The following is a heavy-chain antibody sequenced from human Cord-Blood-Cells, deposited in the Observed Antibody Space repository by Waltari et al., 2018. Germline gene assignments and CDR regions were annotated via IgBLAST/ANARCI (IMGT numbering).Heavy chain of an antibody. V-gene: IGHV3-30-3*01. Sequence: QVQLVDSGGGVVQPGRSLGPSCAASGFTFSSYAMHWVRQAPGKGLEWVAVISYDGSNKYYADSVKGRFTISRDNSKNTLYLQMNSLRAEDTAVYYCARDQNSSSVDYWGQGTLVTVSS. J-gene: IGHJ4*02. CDR1: GFTFSSYA. CDR3: ARDQNSSSVDY. D-gene: IGHD6-13*01. CDR2: ISYDGSNK.